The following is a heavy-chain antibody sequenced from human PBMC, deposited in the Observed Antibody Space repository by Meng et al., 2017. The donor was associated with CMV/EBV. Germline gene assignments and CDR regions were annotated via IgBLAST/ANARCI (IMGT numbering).Heavy chain of an antibody. V-gene: IGHV3-23*01. Sequence: GESLKSSCAASGFTVSSNYMSWVRQAPGKGLEWVSAISGSGGSTYYADSVKGRFTISRDNSKNTLYLQMNSLRAEDTAVYYCAKDYSNYEWGQGTLVTVSS. CDR2: ISGSGGST. D-gene: IGHD4-11*01. CDR1: GFTVSSNY. CDR3: AKDYSNYE. J-gene: IGHJ4*02.